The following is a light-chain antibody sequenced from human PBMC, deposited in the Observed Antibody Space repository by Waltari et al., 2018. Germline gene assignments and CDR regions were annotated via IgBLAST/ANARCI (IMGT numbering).Light chain of an antibody. V-gene: IGKV3-15*01. Sequence: EIVMMQSPATLSVSPGERATLSCRASQRINSNVAWYQQKPGQAPRLLIYGASTRPTGITARFTSTGSGKEFTLANSSLQSEDFEVYYCQQYNNWPRTFGQGTKVEMK. CDR3: QQYNNWPRT. J-gene: IGKJ1*01. CDR2: GAS. CDR1: QRINSN.